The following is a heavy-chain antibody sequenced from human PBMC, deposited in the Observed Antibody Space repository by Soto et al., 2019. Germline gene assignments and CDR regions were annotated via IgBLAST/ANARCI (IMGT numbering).Heavy chain of an antibody. V-gene: IGHV4-39*01. D-gene: IGHD3-22*01. CDR3: ARHPPTMTWGWFDP. J-gene: IGHJ5*02. CDR2: IYYSGST. CDR1: GGSISSSSYY. Sequence: QLQLQESGPGLVKPSETLSLTCTVSGGSISSSSYYWGWIRQPPGKGLEWIGSIYYSGSTYYNPSLKSRVTISVDTSKNQFSLKLSSVTAADTAVYYCARHPPTMTWGWFDPWGQGTLVTVSS.